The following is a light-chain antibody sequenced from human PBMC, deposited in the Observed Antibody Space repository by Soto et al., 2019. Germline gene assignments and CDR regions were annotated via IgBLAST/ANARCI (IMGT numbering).Light chain of an antibody. CDR3: SSFAGSPVV. CDR2: EIG. V-gene: IGLV2-8*01. J-gene: IGLJ2*01. Sequence: QSALTQPPSASGSPGLSVTINCSGTSSDVGEENYVSWYQQHPGKVPKLILYEIGKPPSGVPDRFSGSMSCNTACLNVYGLQAEDEDDYYCSSFAGSPVVFGGGTQLTV. CDR1: SSDVGEENY.